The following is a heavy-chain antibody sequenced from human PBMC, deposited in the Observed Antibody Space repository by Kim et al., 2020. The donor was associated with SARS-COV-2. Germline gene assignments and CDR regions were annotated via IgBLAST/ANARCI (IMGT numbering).Heavy chain of an antibody. CDR2: ISAYNGNT. CDR1: GYTFTSYG. V-gene: IGHV1-18*01. J-gene: IGHJ6*03. CDR3: ARRVRTTYYYYMDV. D-gene: IGHD1-1*01. Sequence: ASVKVSCKASGYTFTSYGISWVRQAPGQGLEWMGWISAYNGNTNYAQKLQGRVTMTTDTSTSTAYMELRSLRSDDTAVYYCARRVRTTYYYYMDVWGKGTTVTVSS.